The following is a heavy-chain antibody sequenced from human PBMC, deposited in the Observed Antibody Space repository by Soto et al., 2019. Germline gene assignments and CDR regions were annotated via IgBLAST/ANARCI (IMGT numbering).Heavy chain of an antibody. CDR3: ARALGENAFDI. CDR1: GGSVSGGIYY. Sequence: SETLSVTCTVSGGSVSGGIYYWSWIRQPPGKGLEWIGYIYYSGSTNYNPSLKSRVTISVDTSKNQFSLKLSSVTAADTAVYYCARALGENAFDIWGQGTMVTVSS. J-gene: IGHJ3*02. D-gene: IGHD3-16*01. V-gene: IGHV4-61*01. CDR2: IYYSGST.